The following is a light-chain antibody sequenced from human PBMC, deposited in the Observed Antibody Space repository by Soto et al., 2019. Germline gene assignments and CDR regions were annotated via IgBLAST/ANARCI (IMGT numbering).Light chain of an antibody. CDR1: QSVISN. CDR3: QQYGSSRWT. J-gene: IGKJ1*01. V-gene: IGKV3-20*01. Sequence: IVLTQSPDTLSLSPGERATLSCRASQSVISNLAWYQQKPGQAPRLLIYGASARATGIPARFSGSGSGTEFTLTISRLEPADFALYYCQQYGSSRWTFGQGTKVDIK. CDR2: GAS.